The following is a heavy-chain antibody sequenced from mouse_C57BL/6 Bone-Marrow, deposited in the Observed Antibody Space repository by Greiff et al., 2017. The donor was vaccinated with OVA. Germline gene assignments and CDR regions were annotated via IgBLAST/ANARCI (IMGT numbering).Heavy chain of an antibody. CDR2: IDPSDSYT. D-gene: IGHD4-1*01. J-gene: IGHJ2*01. CDR1: GYTFTSYW. V-gene: IGHV1-50*01. Sequence: VKLQQPGAELVKPGASVKLSCKASGYTFTSYWMQWVKQRPGQGLEWIGEIDPSDSYTNYNQKFKGKATLTVDTSSSTAYMQLSSLTSEDSAVYYCARLGRRDYWGQGTTLTVSS. CDR3: ARLGRRDY.